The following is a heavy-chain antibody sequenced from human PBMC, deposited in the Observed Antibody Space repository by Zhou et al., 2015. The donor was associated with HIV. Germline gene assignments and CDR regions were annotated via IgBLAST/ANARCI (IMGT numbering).Heavy chain of an antibody. CDR2: ITPMFDME. Sequence: LVQSGTEVRKPGSSVNVSCKASGGTFSGSDISWVRQAPGQGLEWMGSITPMFDMETYAEKFRARLTITVDKSTSTAYMELNRLTSEDAAVYYCVREGRNYDRSRDPNVWGQGTLVTVSS. V-gene: IGHV1-69*04. CDR1: GGTFSGSD. CDR3: VREGRNYDRSRDPNV. J-gene: IGHJ4*02. D-gene: IGHD1-7*01.